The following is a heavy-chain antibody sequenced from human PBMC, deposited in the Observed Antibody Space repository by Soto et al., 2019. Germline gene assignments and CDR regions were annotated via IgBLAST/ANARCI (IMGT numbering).Heavy chain of an antibody. CDR3: AKGRGGTGSLTPRVDF. CDR2: ISGGGDTT. J-gene: IGHJ4*02. Sequence: GGSLRLSCAASGFTFNNYAMTWVRQAPGKGLEWVSAISGGGDTTSYADSVKGRFTVSRDGSKNTLYLQMSSLRAEDTALYYCAKGRGGTGSLTPRVDFWGQGTLVTVSS. V-gene: IGHV3-23*01. CDR1: GFTFNNYA. D-gene: IGHD3-10*01.